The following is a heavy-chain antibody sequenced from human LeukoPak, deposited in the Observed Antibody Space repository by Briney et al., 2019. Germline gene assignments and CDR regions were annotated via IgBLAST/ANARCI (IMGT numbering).Heavy chain of an antibody. J-gene: IGHJ4*02. D-gene: IGHD3-22*01. CDR2: INHSGST. CDR3: ARVPYYYDSSGYYTDY. CDR1: GGSFSGYY. Sequence: PSETLSLTCAVYGGSFSGYYWSWIRQPPGKGLEWIGEINHSGSTNYNPSLKSRVTISVDTSKNQFSLKLSSVTAADTAVYYCARVPYYYDSSGYYTDYWGQGTLVTVSS. V-gene: IGHV4-34*01.